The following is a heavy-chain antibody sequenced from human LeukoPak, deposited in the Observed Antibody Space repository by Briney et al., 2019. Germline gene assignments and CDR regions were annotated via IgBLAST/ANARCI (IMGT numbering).Heavy chain of an antibody. CDR1: GFTFSSYS. CDR3: ARGSSSWYKGDYYYYMDV. Sequence: PGGSLRLSCAASGFTFSSYSMNWVRQAPGKGLEWVSSISSSSSYIYYADSVKGRFTISRDNAKNSLYLQMNSLRAEDTAVYYCARGSSSWYKGDYYYYMDVWGKGTTVTVPS. D-gene: IGHD6-13*01. V-gene: IGHV3-21*01. J-gene: IGHJ6*03. CDR2: ISSSSSYI.